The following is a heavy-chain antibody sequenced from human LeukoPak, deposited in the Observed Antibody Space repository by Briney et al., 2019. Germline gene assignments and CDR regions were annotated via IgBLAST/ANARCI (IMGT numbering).Heavy chain of an antibody. V-gene: IGHV3-7*01. Sequence: GGSLRLSCAVSGGTFSAYWMAGVRQSPGKGLEWVAEINEDGSVKYYVDSMKGRFTISRDNAKNSLYLQMNSLGAEDTAVYYCAKVPRDSDCYWGQGTLVTVSS. J-gene: IGHJ4*02. CDR3: AKVPRDSDCY. CDR2: INEDGSVK. CDR1: GGTFSAYW. D-gene: IGHD2-21*02.